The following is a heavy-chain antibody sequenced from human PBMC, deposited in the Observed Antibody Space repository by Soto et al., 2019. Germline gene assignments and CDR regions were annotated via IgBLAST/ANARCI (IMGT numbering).Heavy chain of an antibody. D-gene: IGHD2-2*01. CDR2: ISSSSSYI. J-gene: IGHJ6*02. Sequence: GGSLRLSCAASGFTFSSYSMNWVRQAPGKGLEWVSSISSSSSYIYYAGSVKGRFTISRDNAKNSLYLQMNSLRAEDTAVYYCAREPSADCSSTSCYAPGDYGMDVWGQGTTVTVSS. CDR3: AREPSADCSSTSCYAPGDYGMDV. V-gene: IGHV3-21*01. CDR1: GFTFSSYS.